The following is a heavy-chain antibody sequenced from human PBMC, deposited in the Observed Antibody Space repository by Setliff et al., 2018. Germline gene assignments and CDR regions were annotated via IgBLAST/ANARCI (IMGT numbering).Heavy chain of an antibody. D-gene: IGHD2-15*01. CDR2: INRRGST. V-gene: IGHV4-61*09. CDR3: ARATSSWYSAYYYYMDV. Sequence: PSETLSLTCTVSGGSANSGYDNWNWLRQPAGKGLEWIGHINRRGSTNFTPSLKSRVTISLDTSKNQFSLNLTSVTAADTAVYYCARATSSWYSAYYYYMDVWGKGTTVTVSS. J-gene: IGHJ6*03. CDR1: GGSANSGYDN.